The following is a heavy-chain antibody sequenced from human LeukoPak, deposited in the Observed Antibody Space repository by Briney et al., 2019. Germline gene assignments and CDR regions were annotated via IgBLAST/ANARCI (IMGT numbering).Heavy chain of an antibody. D-gene: IGHD3-3*01. CDR3: ARDEWLDY. Sequence: PGGSLRLSCAASGFTFSSYGMMWVRQAPGKGLEWVSYISGTSSTIHYADSVKGRFTISRDNAKNSLYLQMSSLRDEDTAVYYGARDEWLDYWGPGTLVTVSS. V-gene: IGHV3-48*02. CDR1: GFTFSSYG. CDR2: ISGTSSTI. J-gene: IGHJ4*02.